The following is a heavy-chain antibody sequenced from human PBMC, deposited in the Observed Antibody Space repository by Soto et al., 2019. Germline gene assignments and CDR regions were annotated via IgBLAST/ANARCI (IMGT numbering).Heavy chain of an antibody. Sequence: SVKVSCKASGGTFSSYAISWVRQAPGQGLEWMGGIIPIFGTANYAQKFQGRVTITADESTSTAYMELSSLRSEDTAVYYCARSSGGVFGIIIEGTNWFAPWGQGTLVTVSS. D-gene: IGHD3-16*01. CDR3: ARSSGGVFGIIIEGTNWFAP. J-gene: IGHJ5*02. V-gene: IGHV1-69*13. CDR1: GGTFSSYA. CDR2: IIPIFGTA.